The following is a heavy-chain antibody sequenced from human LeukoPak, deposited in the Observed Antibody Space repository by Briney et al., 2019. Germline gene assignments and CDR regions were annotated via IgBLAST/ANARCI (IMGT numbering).Heavy chain of an antibody. CDR3: ARDGIIAQKGRSPNNYYYMDV. J-gene: IGHJ6*03. Sequence: GGSLRLSCAASGFTFSSYSMNWVRQAPGKGLEWVSSISSSGSYIYSADSVKGRFTISRDNAKNSLYLQMNSLRAEDTAVYYCARDGIIAQKGRSPNNYYYMDVWGKGTTVTVSS. D-gene: IGHD1-26*01. CDR1: GFTFSSYS. CDR2: ISSSGSYI. V-gene: IGHV3-21*01.